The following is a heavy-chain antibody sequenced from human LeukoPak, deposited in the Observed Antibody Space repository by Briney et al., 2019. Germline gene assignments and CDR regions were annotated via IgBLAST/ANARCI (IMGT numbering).Heavy chain of an antibody. CDR2: ISAYNGNT. Sequence: GASVTVSCKASGYTFTSYGISWVRQAPGQGLEWMGWISAYNGNTNYAQKLHGRVTMTTDTSTSTAYMELRSLRSDDTAVYYCASLPYDSSGYYPADWGPGTLVTVSS. CDR3: ASLPYDSSGYYPAD. V-gene: IGHV1-18*01. D-gene: IGHD3-22*01. J-gene: IGHJ4*02. CDR1: GYTFTSYG.